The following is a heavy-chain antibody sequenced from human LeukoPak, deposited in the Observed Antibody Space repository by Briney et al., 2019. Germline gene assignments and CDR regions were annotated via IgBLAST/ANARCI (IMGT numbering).Heavy chain of an antibody. D-gene: IGHD6-25*01. Sequence: PSETLSLTCTVSGGSFSSSAYYWGFTRQPPGKGLEWIGSISYSGSTFYSPSLKSRVTMSVDTSKNQFSLKLSSVTAADTAVYYCGRRGSGLNWFDPWGQGTLVTVSS. CDR3: GRRGSGLNWFDP. V-gene: IGHV4-39*01. J-gene: IGHJ5*02. CDR2: ISYSGST. CDR1: GGSFSSSAYY.